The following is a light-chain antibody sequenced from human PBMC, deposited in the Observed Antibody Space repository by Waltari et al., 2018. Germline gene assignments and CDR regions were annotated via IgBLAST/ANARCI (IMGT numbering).Light chain of an antibody. V-gene: IGKV1-5*01. Sequence: DIQMTQSPSSLSASVGDTVTITCRASQTISSWLDWFQQKPGKAPKLLIYKASSLQSGVTSRFSGSASGTEFTLTISSLQPEDFATYYCLQYSSGRTFGQGTKVEIK. CDR3: LQYSSGRT. CDR1: QTISSW. CDR2: KAS. J-gene: IGKJ1*01.